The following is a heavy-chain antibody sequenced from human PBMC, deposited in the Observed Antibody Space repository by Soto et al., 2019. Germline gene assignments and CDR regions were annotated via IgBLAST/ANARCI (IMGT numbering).Heavy chain of an antibody. CDR2: ISPDGGRT. V-gene: IGHV1-46*01. CDR3: ATRDPGHY. CDR1: GYTFTTYY. J-gene: IGHJ4*02. Sequence: QVQLVQSGAEVKKPGASVKVSCKASGYTFTTYYMHWVRQAPGQGLEWMGIISPDGGRTSYAQNFQSRVTKTRDTSTSTVDMELSSLRSGDTAVYYCATRDPGHYWGQGTLVTVSS.